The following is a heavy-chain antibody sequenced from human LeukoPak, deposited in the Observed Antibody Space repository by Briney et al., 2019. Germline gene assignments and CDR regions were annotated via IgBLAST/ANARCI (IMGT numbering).Heavy chain of an antibody. CDR2: ISFNGTI. V-gene: IGHV4-59*08. J-gene: IGHJ3*01. CDR1: GGSMSSYI. D-gene: IGHD4-17*01. Sequence: SETLSLTCAASGGSMSSYIWSWIRQPPGKGLEWIAFISFNGTIKYNPSLQSRVIISLDTSTNQLSLKLSSATAADTALYFCVRHIYGDPVAFDLWGQGTMVTVSS. CDR3: VRHIYGDPVAFDL.